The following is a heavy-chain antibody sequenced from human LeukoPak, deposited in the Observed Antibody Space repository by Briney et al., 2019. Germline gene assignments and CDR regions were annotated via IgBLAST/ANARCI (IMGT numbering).Heavy chain of an antibody. D-gene: IGHD2-15*01. CDR2: IVQSGGTT. Sequence: PGGSLRLSCEASGFEFSSYSMSWVRQAPGKGLEWVSVIVQSGGTTYDADFVKGRFTISRDNSKNILYLQMNSLRAEDTAAYYCAKEFGGSRWFLPPFDYWGQGTLVTVSS. CDR3: AKEFGGSRWFLPPFDY. CDR1: GFEFSSYS. V-gene: IGHV3-23*01. J-gene: IGHJ4*02.